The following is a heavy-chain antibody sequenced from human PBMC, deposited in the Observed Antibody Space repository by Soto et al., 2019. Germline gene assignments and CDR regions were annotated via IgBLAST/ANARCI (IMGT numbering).Heavy chain of an antibody. D-gene: IGHD6-13*01. CDR1: GYTFTSYG. CDR3: ARVRAAASFQYYYCCMDV. CDR2: ISAYNGNT. V-gene: IGHV1-18*01. Sequence: QVPLVQSGADVKKPWASVKVSCKASGYTFTSYGISWVRQAPGQGLEWMGWISAYNGNTNYAQKLQGRVTMTTDTSTSTAYMELRSLRSDDTAVYYCARVRAAASFQYYYCCMDVWGQGTTVTVSS. J-gene: IGHJ6*02.